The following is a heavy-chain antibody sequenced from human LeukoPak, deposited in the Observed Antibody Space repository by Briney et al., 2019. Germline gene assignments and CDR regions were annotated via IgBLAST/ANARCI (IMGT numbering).Heavy chain of an antibody. V-gene: IGHV3-64*01. CDR2: ISSNGGST. J-gene: IGHJ4*02. CDR3: ARARDFWSGYDY. Sequence: GGSLRLSCAASGFTFSSYAMHWVRQAPGKRLEYVSAISSNGGSTYYANSVKGRFTISRDNSKNTLYLQMGSLRAEDMAVYYCARARDFWSGYDYWGQGTLVTVSS. CDR1: GFTFSSYA. D-gene: IGHD3-3*01.